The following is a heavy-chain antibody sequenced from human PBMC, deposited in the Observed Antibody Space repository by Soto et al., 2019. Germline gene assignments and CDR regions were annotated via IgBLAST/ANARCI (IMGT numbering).Heavy chain of an antibody. D-gene: IGHD1-1*01. J-gene: IGHJ6*02. Sequence: GSGPTLVNPTQTLTLTCTFSGFSLSTSGMCVSWIRQPPGKALEWLALIDWDDDKYYSTSLKTRLTISKDTSKNQVVLTMTNMDPVDTATYYCARNEKYNRNYYYYGMDVWGQGTTVTVSS. V-gene: IGHV2-70*01. CDR1: GFSLSTSGMC. CDR3: ARNEKYNRNYYYYGMDV. CDR2: IDWDDDK.